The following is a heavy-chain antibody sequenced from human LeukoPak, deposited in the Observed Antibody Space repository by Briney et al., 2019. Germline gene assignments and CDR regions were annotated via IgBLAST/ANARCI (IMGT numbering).Heavy chain of an antibody. Sequence: GGSLRLSCAASGFTFSSYAMHWVRQAPGKGLEWVAVISYDGSNKYYADSVKGRFTISRDNSKNTLYLQMNSLRAEDTAVYYCARDQAYYDYVWGSPNYWGQGTLGTVSS. V-gene: IGHV3-30*04. D-gene: IGHD3-16*01. CDR2: ISYDGSNK. J-gene: IGHJ4*01. CDR1: GFTFSSYA. CDR3: ARDQAYYDYVWGSPNY.